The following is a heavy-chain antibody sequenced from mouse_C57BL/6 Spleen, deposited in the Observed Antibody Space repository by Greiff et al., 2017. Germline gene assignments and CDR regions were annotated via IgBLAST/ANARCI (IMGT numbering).Heavy chain of an antibody. D-gene: IGHD1-1*01. CDR2: IYPGDGDT. V-gene: IGHV1-82*01. CDR1: GYAFSSSW. CDR3: ARSVYYYGSSFGWFAY. Sequence: VHLVESGPELVKPGASVKISCKASGYAFSSSWMNWVKQRPGKGLEWIGRIYPGDGDTNYNGKFKGKATLTADKSSSTAYMQLSSLTSEDSAVYFCARSVYYYGSSFGWFAYWGQGTLVTVSA. J-gene: IGHJ3*01.